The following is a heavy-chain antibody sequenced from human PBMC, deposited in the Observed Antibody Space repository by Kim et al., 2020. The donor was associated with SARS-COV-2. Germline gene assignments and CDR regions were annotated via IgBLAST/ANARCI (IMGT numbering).Heavy chain of an antibody. D-gene: IGHD1-26*01. CDR3: ARDLNGESGSYPGGMDV. V-gene: IGHV3-30*04. Sequence: GGSLRLSCAASGFTFSSYAMHWVRQAPGKGLEWVAVISYDGSNKYYVDSVKGRFTISRDNSKNTLYLQMNSLRAEDTAVYYCARDLNGESGSYPGGMDVWGQGTTVTVSS. CDR1: GFTFSSYA. J-gene: IGHJ6*02. CDR2: ISYDGSNK.